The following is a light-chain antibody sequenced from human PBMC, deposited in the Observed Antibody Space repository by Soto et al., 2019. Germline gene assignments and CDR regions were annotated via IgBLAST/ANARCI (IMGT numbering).Light chain of an antibody. V-gene: IGLV2-14*01. CDR2: DVS. Sequence: QSALTQPASVSGSPGQSITLSCTGTSSGVGGYNYVSWYQQQPGKAPKLIIYDVSNRPSGVSNRFSGSKSGNTASLTISGLQAEDEADYYCSSHSVSSTRPHGFGTGTKLTVL. CDR1: SSGVGGYNY. J-gene: IGLJ1*01. CDR3: SSHSVSSTRPHG.